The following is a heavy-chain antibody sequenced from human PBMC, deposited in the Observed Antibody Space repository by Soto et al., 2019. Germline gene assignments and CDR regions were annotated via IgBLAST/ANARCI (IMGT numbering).Heavy chain of an antibody. J-gene: IGHJ4*02. CDR2: ISGSGGST. CDR1: GFTFSSYA. V-gene: IGHV3-23*01. Sequence: EVQLLESGGGLVQPGGSLRLSGAASGFTFSSYAMSWVRQAPGKGLEWVSAISGSGGSTYSAASVKGRFTISRDNSKITRYLQRSSLRAEDTAVYYCAKDAAYYYDSSGYQGGDFDYWGQGTLVTVSS. D-gene: IGHD3-22*01. CDR3: AKDAAYYYDSSGYQGGDFDY.